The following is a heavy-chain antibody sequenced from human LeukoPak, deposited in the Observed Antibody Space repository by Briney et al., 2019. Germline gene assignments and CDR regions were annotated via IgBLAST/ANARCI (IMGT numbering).Heavy chain of an antibody. D-gene: IGHD4-11*01. Sequence: SETLSLTCTVSGYSISSGYYWGWIRQPPGKGLEWIGSIYHSGSTYYNPSLKSRVTISVDTSKNQFSLKLSSVTAADTAVYYCARDYRGWGQGTLVTVSS. J-gene: IGHJ4*02. CDR1: GYSISSGYY. V-gene: IGHV4-38-2*02. CDR2: IYHSGST. CDR3: ARDYRG.